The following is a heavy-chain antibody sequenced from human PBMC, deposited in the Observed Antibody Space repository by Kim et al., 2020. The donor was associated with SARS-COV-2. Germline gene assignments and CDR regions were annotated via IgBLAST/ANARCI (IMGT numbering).Heavy chain of an antibody. J-gene: IGHJ6*02. Sequence: GESLRLSCAASGFTFSSYSMNWVRQAPGKGLEWVSSISSSSSYIYYADSVKGRFTISRDNAKNSLYLQMNSLRAEDTAVYYCARDSIEAVLEQPPPLWFGEDYYYGMDVWGQGTTVTVSS. CDR2: ISSSSSYI. D-gene: IGHD3-10*01. CDR1: GFTFSSYS. V-gene: IGHV3-21*01. CDR3: ARDSIEAVLEQPPPLWFGEDYYYGMDV.